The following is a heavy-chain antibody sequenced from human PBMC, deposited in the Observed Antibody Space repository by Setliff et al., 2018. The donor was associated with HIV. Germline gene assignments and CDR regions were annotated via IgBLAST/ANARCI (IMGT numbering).Heavy chain of an antibody. J-gene: IGHJ4*02. CDR1: GYTFTAHH. CDR2: IIRKSGET. D-gene: IGHD3-3*01. V-gene: IGHV1-2*02. CDR3: ARVVDRDYDFWSAYEY. Sequence: GASVKVSCKSSGYTFTAHHIHGVRQAPGQGPEWMGWIIRKSGETSYAEKCRGRVTMTRDTSLSTAYMELSGLTSDDTAVYYCARVVDRDYDFWSAYEYWGQGTMVTVSS.